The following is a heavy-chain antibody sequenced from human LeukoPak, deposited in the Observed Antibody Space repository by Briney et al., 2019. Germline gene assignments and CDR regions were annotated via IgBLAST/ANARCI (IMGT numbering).Heavy chain of an antibody. V-gene: IGHV3-21*01. Sequence: GGSLRLSCAASGFTFSSYSMNWVRQAPGKGLEWVSSISSSSSYIYYADSVKGRFTISRDNAKNSLYLQMNSLRAEDTAVYYCARDPTGSGGSSVHYFDYWGQGTLVTVSS. CDR3: ARDPTGSGGSSVHYFDY. CDR2: ISSSSSYI. J-gene: IGHJ4*02. CDR1: GFTFSSYS. D-gene: IGHD2-15*01.